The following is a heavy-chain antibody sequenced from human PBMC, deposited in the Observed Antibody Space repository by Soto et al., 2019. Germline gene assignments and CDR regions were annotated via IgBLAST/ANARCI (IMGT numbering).Heavy chain of an antibody. D-gene: IGHD2-15*01. J-gene: IGHJ4*02. CDR3: ARAPRGYCSGRSCYFDY. V-gene: IGHV5-51*01. Sequence: ESLKISCKGSGYSFTSYWIGWVRQMPVKGLEWMGIIYPGDSDTRYSPSFQGQVTISADKSISTAYLQWSSLKASDTAMYYCARAPRGYCSGRSCYFDYWGQGNLVTVAS. CDR1: GYSFTSYW. CDR2: IYPGDSDT.